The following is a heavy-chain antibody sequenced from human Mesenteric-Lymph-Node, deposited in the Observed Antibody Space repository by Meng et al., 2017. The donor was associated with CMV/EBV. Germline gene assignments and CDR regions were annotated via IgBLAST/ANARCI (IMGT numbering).Heavy chain of an antibody. CDR3: ARVRYCGGDCSNFDY. V-gene: IGHV1-2*02. J-gene: IGHJ4*02. Sequence: ASVKVSCKPSKYTFTGYYMHWVRQAPGQGPEWMGWINPKSGDTNYAQKFQGRVTMTGDTSTSAAYMELSRLRSDDTAVYYCARVRYCGGDCSNFDYWGQGTLVTVSS. CDR2: INPKSGDT. D-gene: IGHD2-21*01. CDR1: KYTFTGYY.